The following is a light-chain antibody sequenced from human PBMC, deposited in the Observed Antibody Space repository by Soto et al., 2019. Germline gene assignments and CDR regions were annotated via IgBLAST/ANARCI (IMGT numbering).Light chain of an antibody. Sequence: IQMTQSPSTLSASVGDRVTITCRASQSISSWLAWYQHKPGKAPKLLIYKASSLESGVPSRFSGSGSGTEFTLTISTLQPEDFASYYCLQYNSHSWTFGQGTKVEIK. CDR1: QSISSW. CDR2: KAS. CDR3: LQYNSHSWT. V-gene: IGKV1-5*03. J-gene: IGKJ1*01.